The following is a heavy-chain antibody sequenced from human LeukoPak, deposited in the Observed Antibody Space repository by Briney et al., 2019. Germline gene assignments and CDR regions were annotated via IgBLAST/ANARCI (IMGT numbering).Heavy chain of an antibody. CDR2: ISSSSTYI. CDR1: GFTFSSYS. Sequence: GGSLRLSCAASGFTFSSYSMNWVRQAPGKGLEWVSSISSSSTYIYYADSVKGRFTISRDNAKNSLYLQMNSPRADDTAVYYCARDRWDVVLIPAAREIDYWGQGTLVTVSS. J-gene: IGHJ4*02. D-gene: IGHD2-2*01. V-gene: IGHV3-21*01. CDR3: ARDRWDVVLIPAAREIDY.